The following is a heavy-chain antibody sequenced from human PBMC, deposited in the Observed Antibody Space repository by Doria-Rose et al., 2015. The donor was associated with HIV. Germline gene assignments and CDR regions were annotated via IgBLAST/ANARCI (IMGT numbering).Heavy chain of an antibody. CDR2: SYSRDASK. CDR3: ARVTRVWGGYRQGWFDT. D-gene: IGHD3-16*02. CDR1: GFNLRDYE. J-gene: IGHJ5*02. Sequence: VQLVESGGGLVQPGGSLRLSCAVSGFNLRDYEMNWVRQAPGQGLEWISSSYSRDASKQNEDSVKGLCTISRDNANNSMYLQMNSLRAEDTARDYCARVTRVWGGYRQGWFDTWGQGTLVTVAS. V-gene: IGHV3-48*03.